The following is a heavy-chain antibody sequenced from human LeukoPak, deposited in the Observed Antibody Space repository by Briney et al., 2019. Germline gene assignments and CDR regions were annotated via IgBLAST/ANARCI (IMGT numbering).Heavy chain of an antibody. CDR2: MYSGGST. D-gene: IGHD1-26*01. Sequence: GGSLTLSCAASGFSVSSNYINWVRQAPGKGLEWVSVMYSGGSTDYADSVKGRFTLSRDSSKNTLFLQMNSLRPEDTAVYYCAKDGRRGYFDFWGRGTPVTVSS. CDR3: AKDGRRGYFDF. V-gene: IGHV3-66*02. J-gene: IGHJ4*02. CDR1: GFSVSSNY.